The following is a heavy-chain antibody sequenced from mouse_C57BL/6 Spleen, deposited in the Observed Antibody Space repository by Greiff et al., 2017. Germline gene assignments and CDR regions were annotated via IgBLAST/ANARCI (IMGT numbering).Heavy chain of an antibody. CDR2: INPNNGGT. J-gene: IGHJ3*01. CDR1: GYTFTDYY. V-gene: IGHV1-26*01. D-gene: IGHD2-4*01. CDR3: ARDDYDGGLAY. Sequence: EVQLQQSGPELVKPGASVKISCKASGYTFTDYYMNWVKQSHGKSLEWIGDINPNNGGTSYNQKFKGKATLTVDKSSSTAYMELRSLTSEDSAVYYCARDDYDGGLAYWGQGTLVTVSA.